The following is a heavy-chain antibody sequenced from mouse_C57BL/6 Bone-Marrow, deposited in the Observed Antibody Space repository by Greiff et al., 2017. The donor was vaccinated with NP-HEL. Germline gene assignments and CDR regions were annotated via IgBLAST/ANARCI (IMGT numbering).Heavy chain of an antibody. CDR3: ARGNYGGFAY. Sequence: EVQLQQSGPELVKPGASVKIPCKASGYTFTDYNMDWVKQSHGKSLEWIGDINPNNGGTIYNQKFKGKATLTVDKSSSTAYMELRSLTSEDTAVYYCARGNYGGFAYWGQGTLVTVSA. J-gene: IGHJ3*01. CDR2: INPNNGGT. V-gene: IGHV1-18*01. CDR1: GYTFTDYN. D-gene: IGHD2-4*01.